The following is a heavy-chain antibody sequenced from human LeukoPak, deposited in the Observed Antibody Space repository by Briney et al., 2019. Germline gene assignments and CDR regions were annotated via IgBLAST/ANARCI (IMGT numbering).Heavy chain of an antibody. D-gene: IGHD5-18*01. CDR1: GFTFSSYA. V-gene: IGHV3-23*01. J-gene: IGHJ4*02. CDR3: ARERYSYGFRTLTCLDY. Sequence: PGGSLRLSCAASGFTFSSYAMSWVRQAPGNGLEWVSAISGSGGSTYYADSVKGRFTISRDNSKNTLYLQMNSLRAEDTAVYYCARERYSYGFRTLTCLDYWGQGTLVTVSS. CDR2: ISGSGGST.